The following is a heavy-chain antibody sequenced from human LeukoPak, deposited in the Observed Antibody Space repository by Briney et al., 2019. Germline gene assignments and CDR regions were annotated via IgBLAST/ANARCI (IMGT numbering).Heavy chain of an antibody. D-gene: IGHD3-9*01. CDR1: GYTFTNYG. CDR3: ARWGRDFDDWFDP. Sequence: ASVKVSCKASGYTFTNYGVIWVRQAPGQGLEWMGWNSAYNGNTNYAQNLQGRVTMTTDTSTTTAYMELRSLNSDDTAVYYCARWGRDFDDWFDPWGQGTLVTVSS. V-gene: IGHV1-18*01. J-gene: IGHJ5*02. CDR2: NSAYNGNT.